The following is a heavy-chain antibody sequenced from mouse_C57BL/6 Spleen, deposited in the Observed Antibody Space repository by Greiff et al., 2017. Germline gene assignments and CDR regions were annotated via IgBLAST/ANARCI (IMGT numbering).Heavy chain of an antibody. CDR1: GFTFSSYG. V-gene: IGHV5-6*01. D-gene: IGHD3-2*02. Sequence: EVMLVESGGDLVKPGGSLKLSCAASGFTFSSYGMSWVRQTPDKRLEWVANISSGGSYTYYPDSVKGRFTIARDNAKNTLYLQMRSLKSEDTAMYDCARDLDSAVAGACGGTGTMVTVA. J-gene: IGHJ3*01. CDR2: ISSGGSYT. CDR3: ARDLDSAVAGAC.